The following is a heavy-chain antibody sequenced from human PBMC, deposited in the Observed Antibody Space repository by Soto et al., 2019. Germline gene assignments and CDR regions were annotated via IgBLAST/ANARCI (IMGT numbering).Heavy chain of an antibody. CDR1: GFTFTSSA. CDR3: AAEPSAAAIYYYYGMDV. D-gene: IGHD6-13*01. Sequence: QMQLVQFGPEVKKPGTSVKVSCKASGFTFTSSAVQWVRQARGQRLEWIGWIVVGSGNTNYAQKFQERVTITRDMSTSTAYMELSSLRSEDTAVYYCAAEPSAAAIYYYYGMDVWGQGTTVTVSS. CDR2: IVVGSGNT. J-gene: IGHJ6*02. V-gene: IGHV1-58*01.